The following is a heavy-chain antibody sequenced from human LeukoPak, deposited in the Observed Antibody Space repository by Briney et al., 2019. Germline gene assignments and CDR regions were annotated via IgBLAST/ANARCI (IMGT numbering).Heavy chain of an antibody. D-gene: IGHD6-13*01. J-gene: IGHJ4*02. CDR1: GGSISSGGYY. Sequence: PSETLSLTCTVSGGSISSGGYYWSWIRQHPGKGLEWIGYIYYSGSTYYNPSLKSRVTISVDTSKNQFSLKLSSVTAADTAVYYCAMYSSSWYSADYYWGQGTLVTVSS. V-gene: IGHV4-31*03. CDR3: AMYSSSWYSADYY. CDR2: IYYSGST.